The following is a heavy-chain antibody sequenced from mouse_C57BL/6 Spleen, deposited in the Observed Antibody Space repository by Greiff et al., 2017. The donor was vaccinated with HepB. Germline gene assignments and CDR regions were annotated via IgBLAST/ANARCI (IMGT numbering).Heavy chain of an antibody. J-gene: IGHJ4*01. D-gene: IGHD1-1*01. CDR1: GYTFTSYW. V-gene: IGHV1-50*01. CDR3: ARTSRITTVVGAMDY. CDR2: IDPSDSYT. Sequence: QVQLQQPGAELVKPGASVKLSCKASGYTFTSYWMQWVKQRPGQGLEWIGEIDPSDSYTNYNQKFKGKATLTVDTSSSAAYMQLSSLTSEDSAVYYCARTSRITTVVGAMDYWGQGTSVTVSS.